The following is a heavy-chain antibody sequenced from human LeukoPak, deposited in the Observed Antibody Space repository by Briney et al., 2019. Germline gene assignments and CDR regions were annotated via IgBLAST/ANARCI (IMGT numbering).Heavy chain of an antibody. CDR3: AKDSRTGSPRAFDS. D-gene: IGHD1-26*01. CDR1: GFTFNRYA. Sequence: PGGSLRLSCAASGFTFNRYAMTWVRQAPGQGLDWVSTISPSGSTYHADSVKGRFTISRDTSKNTLYLQMNSLRAEDTALYSCAKDSRTGSPRAFDSWGQGTLVIVSP. J-gene: IGHJ4*02. V-gene: IGHV3-23*01. CDR2: ISPSGST.